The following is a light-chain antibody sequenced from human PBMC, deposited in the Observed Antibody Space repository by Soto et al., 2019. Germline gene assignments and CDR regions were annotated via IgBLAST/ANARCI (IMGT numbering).Light chain of an antibody. Sequence: SYELTQPLSVSVALGQTARITCGGNNIGTKNVHWYQQKPGQAPVLVIYTDTNRPSGIPERFSVSNSGNTATLTISRAQAGDEADYYCHVWDSSTVVFGGGTKLTVL. CDR1: NIGTKN. V-gene: IGLV3-9*01. CDR3: HVWDSSTVV. CDR2: TDT. J-gene: IGLJ3*02.